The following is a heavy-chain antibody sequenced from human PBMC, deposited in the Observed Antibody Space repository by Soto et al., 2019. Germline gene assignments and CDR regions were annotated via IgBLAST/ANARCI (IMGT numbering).Heavy chain of an antibody. CDR3: ARDMGVFWSGYPEGGFDY. Sequence: PGGSLRLSCAASGFTFSNYGMHWVRQAPGKGLEWVANIKQDGSEKYYADSAKGRFIISRDNAKTSLYLQMNSLRAEDTAVYYCARDMGVFWSGYPEGGFDYWGQGTPVTVSS. J-gene: IGHJ4*02. D-gene: IGHD3-3*01. CDR1: GFTFSNYG. CDR2: IKQDGSEK. V-gene: IGHV3-7*01.